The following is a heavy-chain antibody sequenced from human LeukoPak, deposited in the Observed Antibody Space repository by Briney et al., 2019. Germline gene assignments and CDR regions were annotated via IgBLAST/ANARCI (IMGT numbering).Heavy chain of an antibody. D-gene: IGHD1-26*01. CDR2: FDPEDGET. J-gene: IGHJ5*02. V-gene: IGHV1-24*01. CDR1: GYTLAELS. Sequence: ASVKVSCKVSGYTLAELSMHWVRQAPGKGLEWTGGFDPEDGETIYAQKFQGRVTMTEDTSTDTAYMELGSLRSEDTAVYYCATLGGLIVGARFVDNWFDPWGQGTLVTVSS. CDR3: ATLGGLIVGARFVDNWFDP.